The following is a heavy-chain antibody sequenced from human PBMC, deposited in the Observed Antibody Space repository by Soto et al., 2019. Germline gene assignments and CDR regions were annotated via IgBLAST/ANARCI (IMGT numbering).Heavy chain of an antibody. J-gene: IGHJ5*02. D-gene: IGHD6-13*01. CDR1: GGSISGSSYY. CDR2: IYYSGST. CDR3: ARLVIAAEGWFDP. Sequence: PSETLSLTCTVSGGSISGSSYYWGWIRQPPGKGLEWIGSIYYSGSTYYNPSLKSRVTISVDTSKNQFSLKLSSVTAADTAVYYCARLVIAAEGWFDPWGQGTLVTVSS. V-gene: IGHV4-39*01.